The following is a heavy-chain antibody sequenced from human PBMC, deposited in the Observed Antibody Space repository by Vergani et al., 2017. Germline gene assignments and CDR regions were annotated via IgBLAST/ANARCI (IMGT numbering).Heavy chain of an antibody. J-gene: IGHJ6*02. CDR1: GGTFSSYA. D-gene: IGHD3-9*01. Sequence: QVQLVQSGAEVKKPGSSVKVSCKASGGTFSSYAISWVRQAPGQGLEWMGGIIPIFGTANYAQKFQGRVTITADKSTSPAYMELSTMRSEDTAVYYCARNSTRHYDILKDDGMDVWGQGTTVTVSS. V-gene: IGHV1-69*06. CDR3: ARNSTRHYDILKDDGMDV. CDR2: IIPIFGTA.